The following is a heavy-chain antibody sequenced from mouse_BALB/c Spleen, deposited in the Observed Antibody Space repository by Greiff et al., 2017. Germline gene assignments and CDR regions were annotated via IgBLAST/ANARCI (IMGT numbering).Heavy chain of an antibody. Sequence: EVKLVESGGGLVQPGGSLRLSCATSGFTFSDFYMAWVRQPPGKRLEWIAASRNKANDYTTEYSASVKGRFIVSRDTSQSILYLQMNALRAEDTAICYCAREYGNYGAMDYWGQGTSVTVSS. CDR3: AREYGNYGAMDY. CDR1: GFTFSDFY. CDR2: SRNKANDYTT. V-gene: IGHV7-1*02. D-gene: IGHD2-10*02. J-gene: IGHJ4*01.